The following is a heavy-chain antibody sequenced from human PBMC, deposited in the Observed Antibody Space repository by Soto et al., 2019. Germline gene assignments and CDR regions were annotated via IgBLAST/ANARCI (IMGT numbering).Heavy chain of an antibody. D-gene: IGHD3-9*01. J-gene: IGHJ4*02. CDR2: IYYSGST. Sequence: PSETLSLTCTVSGGSISSYYWSWIRQPPGKGLEWIGYIYYSGSTNYNPSLKSRVTISVDTSKNQFSLKLSSVTAADTAVYYCASVGYFDWLSPYFDYWGQGTLVTVSS. CDR3: ASVGYFDWLSPYFDY. V-gene: IGHV4-59*01. CDR1: GGSISSYY.